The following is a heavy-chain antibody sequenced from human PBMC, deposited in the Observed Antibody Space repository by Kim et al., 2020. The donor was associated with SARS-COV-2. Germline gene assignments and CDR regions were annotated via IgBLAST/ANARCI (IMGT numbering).Heavy chain of an antibody. D-gene: IGHD2-21*01. V-gene: IGHV3-7*01. CDR1: GFIFNNHG. CDR3: ARGAGFLIDL. Sequence: GGSLRLSCAASGFIFNNHGMNWVRQAPGKGLEWVAFINQEGSEKYYVDSVKDRFTISRDNAKGSLYLQMNSLRVEDTAVYFCARGAGFLIDLWGQGAPVTVSS. J-gene: IGHJ5*02. CDR2: INQEGSEK.